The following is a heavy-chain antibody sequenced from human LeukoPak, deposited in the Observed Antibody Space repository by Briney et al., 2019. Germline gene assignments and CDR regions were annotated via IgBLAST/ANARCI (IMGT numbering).Heavy chain of an antibody. V-gene: IGHV3-21*01. Sequence: PGGSLRLSCAASGFTFSSYSMNWVRQAPGKGLEWVSSISSSSSYIYYADSVKGRFTISRDNAKNSLYLQMNSLRAEDTAVYYCARVAYSSFHDAFDIWGQGTMVTVSS. D-gene: IGHD6-6*01. CDR2: ISSSSSYI. CDR1: GFTFSSYS. J-gene: IGHJ3*02. CDR3: ARVAYSSFHDAFDI.